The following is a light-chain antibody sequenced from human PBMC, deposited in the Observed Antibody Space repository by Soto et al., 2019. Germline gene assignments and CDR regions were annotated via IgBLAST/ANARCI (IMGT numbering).Light chain of an antibody. V-gene: IGKV4-1*01. CDR3: QQYYSAIS. CDR1: QSVLYISNNKNY. Sequence: AMTQSPDSLAVSLGERATINCKSSQSVLYISNNKNYLAWYQQKAGQPPKLLIYWASTRESGVPDRFSASGSGTDLTLTISSLQAEDAAVYYCQQYYSAISVGQGTRLEIK. CDR2: WAS. J-gene: IGKJ5*01.